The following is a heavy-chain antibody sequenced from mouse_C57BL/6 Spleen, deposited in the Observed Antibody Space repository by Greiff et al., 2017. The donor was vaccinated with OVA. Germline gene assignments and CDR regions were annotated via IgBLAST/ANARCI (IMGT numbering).Heavy chain of an antibody. CDR2: IYPGGGYT. D-gene: IGHD1-1*01. J-gene: IGHJ2*01. V-gene: IGHV1-63*01. CDR3: ARYPDYYGSSSYFDY. CDR1: GYTFTNYW. Sequence: QVQLQQSGAELVRPGTSVKMSCKASGYTFTNYWIGWAKQRPGHGLEWIGDIYPGGGYTNYNEKFKGKATLTADKSSSTAYMQFSSLTSEDSAIYYCARYPDYYGSSSYFDYWGQGTTLTVSS.